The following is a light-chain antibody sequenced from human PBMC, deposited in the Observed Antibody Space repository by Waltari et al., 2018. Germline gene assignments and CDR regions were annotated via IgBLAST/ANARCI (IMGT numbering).Light chain of an antibody. V-gene: IGKV3-20*01. CDR2: DAS. J-gene: IGKJ5*01. CDR1: QSVSSNY. Sequence: EIVLTQSPGTLSLSPGERATLSCRASQSVSSNYLGWYQQKPGQAPRLLIYDASSRAAGIPDRFSGSGSGTDFTLTISRLEPEDFGVYYCQQYGTSPITFGQGTRLDIK. CDR3: QQYGTSPIT.